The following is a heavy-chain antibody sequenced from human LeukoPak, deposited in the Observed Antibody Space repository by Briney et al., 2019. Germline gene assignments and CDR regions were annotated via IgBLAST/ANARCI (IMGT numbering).Heavy chain of an antibody. CDR3: TTVGWRRYFDWVPGYYYYYMDV. D-gene: IGHD3-9*01. CDR1: GFTFSSYA. Sequence: SCAASGFTFSSYAMSWVRQAPGKGLEWVRRIKSKTDGGTTDYAAPVKGRFTISRDDSKNTLYLQMNSLKTEDTAVYYCTTVGWRRYFDWVPGYYYYYMDVWGKGTTVTVSS. CDR2: IKSKTDGGTT. J-gene: IGHJ6*03. V-gene: IGHV3-15*01.